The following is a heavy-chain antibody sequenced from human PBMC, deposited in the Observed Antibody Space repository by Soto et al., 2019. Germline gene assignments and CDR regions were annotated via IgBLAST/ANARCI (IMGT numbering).Heavy chain of an antibody. CDR3: VRDGTKSLRDWFDP. J-gene: IGHJ5*02. V-gene: IGHV4-4*07. CDR2: IYATGTT. CDR1: GASISGFY. Sequence: PSETLSLTCTGSGASISGFYWSWIRKSAGKGLEWIGRIYATGTTDYNPSLKSRVMMSVDTSKKQFSLKLRSVTAADTAVYYCVRDGTKSLRDWFDPWG. D-gene: IGHD1-1*01.